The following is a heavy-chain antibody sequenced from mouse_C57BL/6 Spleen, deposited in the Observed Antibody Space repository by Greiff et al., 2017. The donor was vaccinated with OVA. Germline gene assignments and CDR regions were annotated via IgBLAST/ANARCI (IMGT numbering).Heavy chain of an antibody. J-gene: IGHJ1*03. CDR1: GYTFTSYT. V-gene: IGHV1-4*01. CDR3: ARGGYYPDWYFDV. Sequence: QVQLKQSGAELARPGASVKMSCKASGYTFTSYTMHWVKQRPGQGLEWIGYINPSSGYTKYNQKFKDKATLTADKSSSTAYMQLSSLTSEDSAVYYCARGGYYPDWYFDVWGTGTTVTVSS. CDR2: INPSSGYT. D-gene: IGHD2-3*01.